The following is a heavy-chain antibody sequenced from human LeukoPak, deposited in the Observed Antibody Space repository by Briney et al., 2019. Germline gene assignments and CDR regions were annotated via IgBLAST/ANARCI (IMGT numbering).Heavy chain of an antibody. CDR2: ISNDGSRK. J-gene: IGHJ4*02. CDR1: GFVFRNYF. V-gene: IGHV3-30*03. Sequence: GGSLRLSCAASGFVFRNYFMSWVRQAPGKGLEWVAIISNDGSRKYYAHSVEGRFTISRDNSKNTLYLQMDSLRAEDTAVYYCARDRAWNYFDYWGQGTLVTVSS. D-gene: IGHD3-3*01. CDR3: ARDRAWNYFDY.